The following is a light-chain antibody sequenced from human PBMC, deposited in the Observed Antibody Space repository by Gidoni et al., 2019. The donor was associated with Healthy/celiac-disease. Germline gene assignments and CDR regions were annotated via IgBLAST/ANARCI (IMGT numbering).Light chain of an antibody. CDR3: QQHNSYPPYT. CDR2: AAS. CDR1: QGISSY. J-gene: IGKJ3*01. Sequence: DIQLTQSPSFLSASVGDRVTITCRASQGISSYLAWYQQKPGKAPKLLIYAASSMQSGVPSRFSGSGSGTEFTLTISSLQPEDFATYYCQQHNSYPPYTFGPGTKVEIK. V-gene: IGKV1-9*01.